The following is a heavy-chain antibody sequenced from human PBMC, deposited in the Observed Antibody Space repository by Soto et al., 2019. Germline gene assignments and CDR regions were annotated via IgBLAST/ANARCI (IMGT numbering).Heavy chain of an antibody. CDR2: ISAYNGNT. CDR3: ARAHCSSTSCFWFDP. CDR1: GYTFTSYG. D-gene: IGHD2-2*01. Sequence: GASVKVSCKASGYTFTSYGISWVRQVPGQGLEWMGWISAYNGNTNYAQKLQGRVTMTTDTSTSTAYMELRSLRSDDTAVCYCARAHCSSTSCFWFDPWGQGTLVTVSS. J-gene: IGHJ5*02. V-gene: IGHV1-18*01.